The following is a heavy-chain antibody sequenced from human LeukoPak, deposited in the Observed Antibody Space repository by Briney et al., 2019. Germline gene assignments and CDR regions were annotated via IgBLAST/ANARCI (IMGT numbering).Heavy chain of an antibody. CDR3: ARECGDEKYSSSWSRDDAFDI. D-gene: IGHD6-13*01. Sequence: GASVKVSCKASGGTFSSYAISWVRQAPGQGLEWMGGIIPIFGTANYAQKFQGRVTITADESTSTAYMELSSLRSEDTAVYYCARECGDEKYSSSWSRDDAFDIWGQGTMVTVSS. V-gene: IGHV1-69*13. CDR2: IIPIFGTA. CDR1: GGTFSSYA. J-gene: IGHJ3*02.